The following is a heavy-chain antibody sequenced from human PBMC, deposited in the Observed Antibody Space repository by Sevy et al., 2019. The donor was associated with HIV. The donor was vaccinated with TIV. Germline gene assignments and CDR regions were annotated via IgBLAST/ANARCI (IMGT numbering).Heavy chain of an antibody. CDR2: IHYRGST. V-gene: IGHV4-61*01. D-gene: IGHD3-10*01. J-gene: IGHJ4*02. Sequence: SETLSLTCGVSGASVRSGNYYWSWIRQAPGKGLEWIGYIHYRGSTNHTPSLKSRVTISVDTSKNQFSLRLISVTDADTAVYYCARVSTMVEEVTYFFDYWGQGTLVTVSS. CDR3: ARVSTMVEEVTYFFDY. CDR1: GASVRSGNYY.